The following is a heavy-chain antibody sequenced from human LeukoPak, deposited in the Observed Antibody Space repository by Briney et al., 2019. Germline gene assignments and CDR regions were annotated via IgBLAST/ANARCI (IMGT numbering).Heavy chain of an antibody. CDR3: AKFRFGEDPTNDY. J-gene: IGHJ4*02. D-gene: IGHD3-10*01. V-gene: IGHV3-30*18. CDR1: GFTFSSYS. CDR2: ISYDDGSNR. Sequence: GGSLRLSCAASGFTFSSYSMNWVRQAPGKGLEWVALISYDDGSNRYYADSVKGRFTISRDNSKNTLFLQMNSMRTEDTAVYYCAKFRFGEDPTNDYWGQGTLVTVSS.